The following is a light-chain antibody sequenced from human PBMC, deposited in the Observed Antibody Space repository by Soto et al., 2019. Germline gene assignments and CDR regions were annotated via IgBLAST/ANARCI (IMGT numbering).Light chain of an antibody. CDR1: QAIRSN. CDR3: QDYNNWLGT. V-gene: IGKV3-15*01. J-gene: IGKJ4*01. Sequence: EIVMTQSPAPLSVSRGERATLSCRANQAIRSNLAWYQQKPGQAPRLLIYGASNRATGIPDRFSGSGSGTEFTLTISSLQSEDFAVYYWQDYNNWLGTFGGGTKVEIK. CDR2: GAS.